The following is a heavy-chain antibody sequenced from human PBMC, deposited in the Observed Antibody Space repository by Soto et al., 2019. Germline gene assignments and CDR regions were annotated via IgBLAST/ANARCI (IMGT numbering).Heavy chain of an antibody. J-gene: IGHJ3*02. Sequence: QVQLVQSGAEVKKPGASVKVSCKASGYTFTSYGISWVRQAPGQGLEWMGWISAYNGNTNYAQKLQGRVTMTTDTSQSTAYRELRSLRSADTAVYYCATEEVPYIVVAGGGAFDIWGQGTMVTVSS. V-gene: IGHV1-18*04. D-gene: IGHD2-15*01. CDR3: ATEEVPYIVVAGGGAFDI. CDR2: ISAYNGNT. CDR1: GYTFTSYG.